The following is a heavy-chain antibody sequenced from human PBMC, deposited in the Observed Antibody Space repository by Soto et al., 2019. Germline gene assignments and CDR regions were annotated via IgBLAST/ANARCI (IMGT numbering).Heavy chain of an antibody. D-gene: IGHD7-27*01. Sequence: ASVKVSCKASGYIFSNYDMHWVRQAPGQRLEWMGRITTGNGYTMYSQNFQGRLTMTTDTSASTAYMELSSLTSEDTALYYCAIDWGLAPRTNSFDFWCPGTLVTLSS. CDR3: AIDWGLAPRTNSFDF. J-gene: IGHJ5*01. V-gene: IGHV1-3*04. CDR2: ITTGNGYT. CDR1: GYIFSNYD.